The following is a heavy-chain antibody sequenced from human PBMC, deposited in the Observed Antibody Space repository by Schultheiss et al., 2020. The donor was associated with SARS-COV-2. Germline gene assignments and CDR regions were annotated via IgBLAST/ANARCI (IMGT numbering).Heavy chain of an antibody. CDR2: IKQDGSEK. V-gene: IGHV3-7*01. Sequence: GGSLRLSCAASGFTFSSYWMSWVRQAPGKGLEWVANIKQDGSEKYYVDSVKGRFTISRDNAKNSLYLQMNSLRAEDTAVYYCVKGSSSRPSSAFDIWGQGTMVTVSS. J-gene: IGHJ3*02. CDR1: GFTFSSYW. D-gene: IGHD6-6*01. CDR3: VKGSSSRPSSAFDI.